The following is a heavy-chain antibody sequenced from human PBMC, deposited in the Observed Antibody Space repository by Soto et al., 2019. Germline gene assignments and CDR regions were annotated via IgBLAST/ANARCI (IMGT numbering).Heavy chain of an antibody. CDR3: AKAILGSSGWYYFDY. J-gene: IGHJ4*02. V-gene: IGHV3-23*01. CDR2: ISGSGGST. Sequence: GGSLRLSCAASGFTFSSYAMSWVRQAPGKGLEWVSAISGSGGSTYYADSVKGRFTISRDNSKNTLYLQMNSLRAEDMAVYYCAKAILGSSGWYYFDYWGQGTLVTVSS. D-gene: IGHD6-19*01. CDR1: GFTFSSYA.